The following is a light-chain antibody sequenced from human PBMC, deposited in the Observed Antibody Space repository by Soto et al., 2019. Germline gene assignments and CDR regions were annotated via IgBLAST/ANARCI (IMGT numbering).Light chain of an antibody. CDR3: QQHNNWPWT. J-gene: IGKJ1*01. Sequence: EIVLTQSPATLSLSPGERATLSCRASQSVSSNVAWYQQKPGQAPRLLIYGASTRATGIPARFSGSGSGTEFTLSISSLQSEDFAVYHCQQHNNWPWTFGQGTKVDI. CDR2: GAS. CDR1: QSVSSN. V-gene: IGKV3-15*01.